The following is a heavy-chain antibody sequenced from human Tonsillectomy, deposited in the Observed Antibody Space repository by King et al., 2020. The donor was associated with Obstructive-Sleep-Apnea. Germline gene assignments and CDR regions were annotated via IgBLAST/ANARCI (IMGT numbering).Heavy chain of an antibody. D-gene: IGHD3-10*01. CDR2: IYYSGST. CDR1: GGSISSGDYY. Sequence: VQLQESGPGLVKPSQTLSLTCTVSGGSISSGDYYWSWIRQPPGKGLEWIGYIYYSGSTYYNPSLKSRVTISVDTSKNQFSLKLSSVTAADTAVYYCARDSRHYYGSGSYRGALYYYYYYGMDVWGQGTTVTVSS. CDR3: ARDSRHYYGSGSYRGALYYYYYYGMDV. J-gene: IGHJ6*02. V-gene: IGHV4-30-4*01.